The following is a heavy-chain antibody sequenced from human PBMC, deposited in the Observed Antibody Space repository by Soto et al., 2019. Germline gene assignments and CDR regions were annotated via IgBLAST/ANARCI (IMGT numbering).Heavy chain of an antibody. J-gene: IGHJ3*02. CDR1: GFTFSSYS. Sequence: VQLVESGGGLVKPGGSLRLSCAASGFTFSSYSMNWVRQAPGKGLEWVSSISSSSSYIYYADSVKGRFTISRDNAKNSLYLQMNSLRAEDTAVYYCARVARRIMITFGGVGAFDIWGQGTMVTVSS. CDR2: ISSSSSYI. CDR3: ARVARRIMITFGGVGAFDI. V-gene: IGHV3-21*01. D-gene: IGHD3-16*01.